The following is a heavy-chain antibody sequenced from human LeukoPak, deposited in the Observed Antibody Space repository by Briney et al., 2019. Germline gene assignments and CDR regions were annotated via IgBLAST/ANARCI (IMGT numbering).Heavy chain of an antibody. CDR3: ARSFTMVRGVIITGNAFDI. V-gene: IGHV1-18*01. D-gene: IGHD3-10*01. CDR1: GYTFTSYG. Sequence: ASVKVPCKASGYTFTSYGIIWVRQAPGQGLEWMGWISAYNGNTNYEQKLQGRVTMTTDTSTSTAYMELRSLRSDDTAVYYCARSFTMVRGVIITGNAFDIWGQGTMVTVSS. J-gene: IGHJ3*02. CDR2: ISAYNGNT.